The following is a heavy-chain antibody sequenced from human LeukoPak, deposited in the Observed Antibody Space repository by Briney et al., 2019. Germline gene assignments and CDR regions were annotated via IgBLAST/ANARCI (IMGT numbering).Heavy chain of an antibody. CDR1: GGSISSGGYY. J-gene: IGHJ4*02. V-gene: IGHV4-31*03. Sequence: SQTLSLTCTVSGGSISSGGYYWSWIRQHPGKGLEWIGYIYYSGSTYYNPSLKSRVTISVDTSKNQFSLKLSSVTAADTAVYYCARVGRTVPAAIANFFDYWGQGTLVTVSP. D-gene: IGHD2-2*02. CDR3: ARVGRTVPAAIANFFDY. CDR2: IYYSGST.